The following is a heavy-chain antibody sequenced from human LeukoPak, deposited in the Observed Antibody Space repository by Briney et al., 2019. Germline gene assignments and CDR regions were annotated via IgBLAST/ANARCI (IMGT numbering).Heavy chain of an antibody. Sequence: GGSLRLSCAASGFTVSSNYMSWVRQAPGKGLEWVSAISGSGGSTYYADSVKGRFTISRDNSKNTLYLQMNSLRAEDTAVYYCARSSERKYYFDYWGQGTLVTVSS. CDR2: ISGSGGST. D-gene: IGHD3-22*01. CDR1: GFTVSSNY. CDR3: ARSSERKYYFDY. J-gene: IGHJ4*02. V-gene: IGHV3-23*01.